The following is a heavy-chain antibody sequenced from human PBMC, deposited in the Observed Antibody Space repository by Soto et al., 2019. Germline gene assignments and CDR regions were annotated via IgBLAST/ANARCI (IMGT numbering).Heavy chain of an antibody. D-gene: IGHD4-17*01. CDR3: ARPSTDDAFDI. J-gene: IGHJ3*02. Sequence: APVKVSCKASRYTFTNYYFHWVRQAPGQGLEWMGWISAYNGNTNYAQKLQGRVTMTTDTSTSTAYMELRSLRSDDTAVYYCARPSTDDAFDIWGQGTMVTVSS. CDR2: ISAYNGNT. V-gene: IGHV1-18*04. CDR1: RYTFTNYY.